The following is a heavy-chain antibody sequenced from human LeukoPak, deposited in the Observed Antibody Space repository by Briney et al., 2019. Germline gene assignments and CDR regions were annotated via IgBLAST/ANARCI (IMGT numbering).Heavy chain of an antibody. CDR2: INPNSGGT. D-gene: IGHD5-12*01. V-gene: IGHV1-2*02. Sequence: ASVKVSCKPPGYTFTVPYMHWVPQAPGQGLEWMGWINPNSGGTNYAQKFQGRVTMTRDTSITTAHMELSRLRSDDTAVYYCASEGRGSSAAYDYLCDSWGQGTLVTVSS. CDR1: GYTFTVPY. J-gene: IGHJ4*02. CDR3: ASEGRGSSAAYDYLCDS.